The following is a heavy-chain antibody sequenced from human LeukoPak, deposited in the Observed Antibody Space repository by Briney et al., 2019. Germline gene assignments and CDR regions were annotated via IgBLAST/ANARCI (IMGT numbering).Heavy chain of an antibody. D-gene: IGHD3-22*01. CDR3: AIDLTRGYLGSGNWFDP. Sequence: SQTLSLTCTVSGGSISSGSYYWSWIRQPAGKGLEWIGCIYTSGSTNYNPSLKSRVTISVDTSKNQFSLKLSSVTAADTAVYYCAIDLTRGYLGSGNWFDPWGQGTLVTVSS. V-gene: IGHV4-61*02. CDR1: GGSISSGSYY. CDR2: IYTSGST. J-gene: IGHJ5*02.